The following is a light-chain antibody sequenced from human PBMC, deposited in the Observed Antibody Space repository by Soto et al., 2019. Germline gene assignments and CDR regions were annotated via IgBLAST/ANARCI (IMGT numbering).Light chain of an antibody. J-gene: IGKJ5*01. Sequence: ELVLTQSPGTLSLSPGERATLSCRASQSVSSSYLAWYQQKPGQAPRLLIYGASSRATGIPDRFSGSWSGTDFTLTIIRLEPEDFAVYYCQQYGSSPRITFGQGTRLEIK. CDR3: QQYGSSPRIT. CDR2: GAS. V-gene: IGKV3-20*01. CDR1: QSVSSSY.